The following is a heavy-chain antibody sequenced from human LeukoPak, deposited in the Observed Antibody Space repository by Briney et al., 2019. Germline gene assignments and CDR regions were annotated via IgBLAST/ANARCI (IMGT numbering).Heavy chain of an antibody. D-gene: IGHD4-11*01. Sequence: GTSLRLSCETSGFTFSHFGMHWVHQAPGKGLEWVAVIWSDATNQYYADSVKGRFTISRDNFRRTVSLEMNSLRAEDTAVYYCAKDAQRAFDYSNSLEHWGQGSLVIVSS. CDR3: AKDAQRAFDYSNSLEH. CDR1: GFTFSHFG. CDR2: IWSDATNQ. V-gene: IGHV3-33*06. J-gene: IGHJ5*02.